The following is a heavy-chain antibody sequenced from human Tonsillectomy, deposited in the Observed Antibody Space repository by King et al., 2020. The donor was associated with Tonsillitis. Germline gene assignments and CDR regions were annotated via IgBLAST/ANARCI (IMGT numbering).Heavy chain of an antibody. CDR3: AKDSLGSNFDY. V-gene: IGHV3-23*04. D-gene: IGHD7-27*01. CDR2: IHDNGGST. Sequence: QLVQSGGGLVQPGGSLRLSCAAPGFTFSSYAVSWVRQAPGKGLEWVSTIHDNGGSTHYADSVKGRFTISRDNSKNTLYLQMNSLRAEDTAVYYCAKDSLGSNFDYWGQGTLVTVSS. J-gene: IGHJ4*02. CDR1: GFTFSSYA.